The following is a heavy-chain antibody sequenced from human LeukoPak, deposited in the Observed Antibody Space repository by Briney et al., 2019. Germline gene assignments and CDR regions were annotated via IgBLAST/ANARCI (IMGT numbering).Heavy chain of an antibody. J-gene: IGHJ4*02. V-gene: IGHV3-30*02. CDR2: MRHDGTDI. Sequence: PGGSLRLSCAASGFTFSDYAMHWVRQAPGKGLEWVAFMRHDGTDIYYADSVKGRFTISRDNAKNSLYLQMNSLRAEDTAVYYCARGVYGANFDYWGQGTLVTVSS. CDR3: ARGVYGANFDY. CDR1: GFTFSDYA. D-gene: IGHD4-17*01.